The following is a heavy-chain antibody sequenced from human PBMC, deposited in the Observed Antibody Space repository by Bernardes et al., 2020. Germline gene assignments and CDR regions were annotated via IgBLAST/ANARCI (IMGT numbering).Heavy chain of an antibody. D-gene: IGHD2-21*01. V-gene: IGHV1-2*02. CDR3: ARTFYYDRGGDSLFDL. J-gene: IGHJ4*02. Sequence: TNHAQKFQGRVTLTRDTSISTDYMELSSLRSDDTAVYYCARTFYYDRGGDSLFDLWGQGTPVTVSS. CDR2: T.